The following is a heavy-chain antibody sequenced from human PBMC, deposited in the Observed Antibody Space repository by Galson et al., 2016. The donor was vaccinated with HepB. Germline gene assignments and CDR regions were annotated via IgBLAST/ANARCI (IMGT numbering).Heavy chain of an antibody. CDR1: GFTFSSHW. Sequence: SLRLSCAASGFTFSSHWMSWVRQAPGKGLEWVANIEQDGSEKYYVDSVKGRFSISRDNGKDSLYLQMNSLRAEDTALYYCARFDYGDYNDAFGIWGQGTMVTVSS. D-gene: IGHD4-17*01. CDR3: ARFDYGDYNDAFGI. V-gene: IGHV3-7*01. CDR2: IEQDGSEK. J-gene: IGHJ3*02.